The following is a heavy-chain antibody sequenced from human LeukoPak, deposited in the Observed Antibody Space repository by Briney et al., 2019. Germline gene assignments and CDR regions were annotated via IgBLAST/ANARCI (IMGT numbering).Heavy chain of an antibody. V-gene: IGHV4-59*01. CDR1: GGSISSYF. Sequence: SETLSLTCTGPGGSISSYFWSWIRQPPGKGLEWIGYIYYSGSTNYNPSLKSRVTISVDTSKNQFSLKLSSVTAADTAVYYCARGPHYSIRFLDAYFYYVSDVWGQGTTVTVSS. CDR2: IYYSGST. CDR3: ARGPHYSIRFLDAYFYYVSDV. D-gene: IGHD3-3*01. J-gene: IGHJ6*02.